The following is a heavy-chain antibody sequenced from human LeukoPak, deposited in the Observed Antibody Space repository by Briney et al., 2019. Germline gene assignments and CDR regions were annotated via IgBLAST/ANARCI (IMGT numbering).Heavy chain of an antibody. Sequence: SQTLSLTCTVSGGSISSGDYYWSWIRQPPGKGLEWIGYIYYSGSTYYNPSLKSRVTISVDTSKNQFSLKLSSVTAADTAVYYCARASFSEWFMADYWGQGTLVTVSS. CDR3: ARASFSEWFMADY. V-gene: IGHV4-30-4*08. CDR2: IYYSGST. D-gene: IGHD3-3*01. J-gene: IGHJ4*02. CDR1: GGSISSGDYY.